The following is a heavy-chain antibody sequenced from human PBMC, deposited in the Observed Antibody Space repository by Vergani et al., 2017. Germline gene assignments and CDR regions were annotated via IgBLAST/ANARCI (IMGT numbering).Heavy chain of an antibody. CDR2: IYPGDSDT. D-gene: IGHD2-2*01. CDR3: ARDHVPAAPYYYYYYMDV. Sequence: EVQLVQSGAEVKKPGESLKISCKGSGYSFTSYWIGWVRQMPGKGLEWMGIIYPGDSDTRYSPSFQGQVTISADKSISTAYLQWSSLKASDTAVYYCARDHVPAAPYYYYYYMDVWGKGTTVTVSS. CDR1: GYSFTSYW. J-gene: IGHJ6*03. V-gene: IGHV5-51*03.